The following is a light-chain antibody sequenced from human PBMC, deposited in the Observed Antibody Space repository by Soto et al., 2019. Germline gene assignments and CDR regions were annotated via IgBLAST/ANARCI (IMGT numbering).Light chain of an antibody. V-gene: IGKV3-11*01. CDR1: ESSSGY. CDR3: QQSSQWPLT. J-gene: IGKJ5*01. Sequence: EIVLTQSPATLSLSPGERGTLSCRASESSSGYLAWYQQRPGQAPRLLIYDASNRATGIPARFSGSGSGTDFTLTISSLEPEDFGGYYCQQSSQWPLTFGQGTRLEIK. CDR2: DAS.